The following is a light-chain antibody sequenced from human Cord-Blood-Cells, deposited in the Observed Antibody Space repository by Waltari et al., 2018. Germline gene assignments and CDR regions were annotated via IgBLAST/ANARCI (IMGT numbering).Light chain of an antibody. V-gene: IGLV2-14*01. CDR2: DVS. Sequence: QSALTQPASVSGSPGQPITISCTGTSSDVGGYNYVSWYQQHPGKAPKLMIDDVSKRPSGVSHRFSGSKSGNAASLAISGLQAEDEADYYCSSYTRSSTWVFGGGTKLTVL. J-gene: IGLJ3*02. CDR3: SSYTRSSTWV. CDR1: SSDVGGYNY.